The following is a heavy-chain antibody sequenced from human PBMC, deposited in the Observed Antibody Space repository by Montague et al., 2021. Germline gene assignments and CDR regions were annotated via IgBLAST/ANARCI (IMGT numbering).Heavy chain of an antibody. J-gene: IGHJ3*01. Sequence: SETLSLTCTVSGDSINTYKWNWIRQPPGKGLEWIGYIYYSGTTNYNPSLKSRVTISVDTSRNQFSLEVRSVTAADTAKYYCARQWSAFDYWGQGIMVTVSS. CDR3: ARQWSAFDY. CDR2: IYYSGTT. D-gene: IGHD6-19*01. V-gene: IGHV4-59*01. CDR1: GDSINTYK.